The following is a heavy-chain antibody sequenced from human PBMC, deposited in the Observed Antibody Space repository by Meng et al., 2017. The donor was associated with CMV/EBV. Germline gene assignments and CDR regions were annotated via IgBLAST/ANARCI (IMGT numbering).Heavy chain of an antibody. CDR3: TRVAVILGLPLDY. CDR1: GFTFSSYA. D-gene: IGHD3-16*01. J-gene: IGHJ4*02. Sequence: GESLKISCAASGFTFSSYAMHWVRQAPGKGLEWVGFIRSKAYGGTTEYAASVKGRFTISRDDSKSIAYLQMNSLKTEDTALYYCTRVAVILGLPLDYWGQGTLVTVSS. CDR2: IRSKAYGGTT. V-gene: IGHV3-49*04.